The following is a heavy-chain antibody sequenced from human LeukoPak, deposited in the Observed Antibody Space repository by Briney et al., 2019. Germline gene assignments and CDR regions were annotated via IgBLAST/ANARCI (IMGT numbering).Heavy chain of an antibody. CDR1: GFTFSSHW. D-gene: IGHD1-26*01. V-gene: IGHV3-74*01. CDR2: INSDGGST. CDR3: ARERDSGSYRDDY. Sequence: GGSLRLSCAASGFTFSSHWMHWVRQAPGKGLGWVLRINSDGGSTTYADSVKGRFTISRDNANNTLYLQMDSLRAEDTAVYYWARERDSGSYRDDYWGQGTLVTVFS. J-gene: IGHJ4*02.